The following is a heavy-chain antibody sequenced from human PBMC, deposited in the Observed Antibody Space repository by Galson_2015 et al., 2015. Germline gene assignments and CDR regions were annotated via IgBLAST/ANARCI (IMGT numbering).Heavy chain of an antibody. CDR1: ELTFSSYY. CDR2: ISSTITYI. J-gene: IGHJ4*01. CDR3: VRQIWDYDFWSRYYPTNCDY. Sequence: SLRLSCAASELTFSSYYMSWVRQAPGKGLEWVSSISSTITYIYYADSVKGRFTISRDNAKNSLYLQMNSLGAEDTAVYYCVRQIWDYDFWSRYYPTNCDYWGHGTLVTFAS. D-gene: IGHD3-3*01. V-gene: IGHV3-21*01.